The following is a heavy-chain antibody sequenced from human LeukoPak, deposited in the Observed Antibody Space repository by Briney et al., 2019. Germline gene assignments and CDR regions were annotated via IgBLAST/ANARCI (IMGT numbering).Heavy chain of an antibody. CDR3: ARWVGAPGFDY. CDR2: TYYRSKWYN. D-gene: IGHD1-26*01. Sequence: SQTLSLTCDISGDSVSSNTAGWNWIRQSPSRGLEWLGRTYYRSKWYNDDALSVRGRMTINPDTAKNQFSLKLSSVTAADTAVYYCARWVGAPGFDYWGQGTLVTVSS. J-gene: IGHJ4*02. V-gene: IGHV6-1*01. CDR1: GDSVSSNTAG.